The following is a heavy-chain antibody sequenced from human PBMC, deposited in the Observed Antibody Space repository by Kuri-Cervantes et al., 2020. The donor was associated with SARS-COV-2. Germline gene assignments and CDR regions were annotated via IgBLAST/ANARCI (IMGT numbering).Heavy chain of an antibody. J-gene: IGHJ3*01. D-gene: IGHD4-17*01. Sequence: SCTVSGGSISSGGYYWSWVRQHPGRGPEWIGYVYYNGNTFYSPSLKSRVTMSIDTSRNQFSLRLSSVTAADTAVYYCARGGTTVPTSGAFDFWGQGTLVPSPQ. CDR2: VYYNGNT. CDR3: ARGGTTVPTSGAFDF. CDR1: GGSISSGGYY. V-gene: IGHV4-31*02.